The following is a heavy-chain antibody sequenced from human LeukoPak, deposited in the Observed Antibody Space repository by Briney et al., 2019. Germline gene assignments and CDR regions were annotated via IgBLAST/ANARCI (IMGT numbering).Heavy chain of an antibody. V-gene: IGHV1-2*02. J-gene: IGHJ5*02. CDR1: GYTFTGYY. D-gene: IGHD2-2*01. Sequence: GASVKVSCKASGYTFTGYYMHWVRQAPGQGLEWMGWINPNSGGTNHAQKFQGRVTMTRDTSISTAYMELSRLRSDDTAVYYCAREVVPAATFPWGQGTLVTVSS. CDR3: AREVVPAATFP. CDR2: INPNSGGT.